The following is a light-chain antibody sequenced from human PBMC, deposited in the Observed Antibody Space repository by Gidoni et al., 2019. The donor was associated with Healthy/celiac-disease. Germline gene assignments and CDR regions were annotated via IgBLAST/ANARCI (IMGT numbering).Light chain of an antibody. J-gene: IGKJ4*01. Sequence: DLQMTQSPSSVSASVGDRVTITCRASQGISSWLAWYQQKPGKAPKLLIYAASSLQSGVPSRVSGSGSGTEGTITSSSLQPEDCATYYCQQANSFPRVTFXGXTKVEIK. CDR2: AAS. CDR3: QQANSFPRVT. V-gene: IGKV1D-12*01. CDR1: QGISSW.